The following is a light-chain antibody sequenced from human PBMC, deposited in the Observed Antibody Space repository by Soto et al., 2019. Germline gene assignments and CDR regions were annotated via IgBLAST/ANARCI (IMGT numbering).Light chain of an antibody. Sequence: EIVLTQSPGTLSLSPGERATLSCRASQSVADNYLAWYQQKPGQAPRLLISAASRRATGIPDTFSGSGSGTDFTLTITRLEPEDFALYYCQQYGHSPRTFGQGTRVESK. CDR1: QSVADNY. CDR3: QQYGHSPRT. CDR2: AAS. V-gene: IGKV3-20*01. J-gene: IGKJ1*01.